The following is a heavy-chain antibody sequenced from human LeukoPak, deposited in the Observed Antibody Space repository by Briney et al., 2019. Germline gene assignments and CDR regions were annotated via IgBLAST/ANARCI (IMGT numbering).Heavy chain of an antibody. V-gene: IGHV3-23*01. J-gene: IGHJ4*02. D-gene: IGHD3-22*01. CDR3: AEPEGGYYDIRLD. Sequence: PGGSLRLSCAASGFTFSSYAMSWVRQAPGKGLEWVSAISGSGGSTYYADSVKGRFTISRDNSKNTLYLQMNSLRAEDTAVYYCAEPEGGYYDIRLDWGQGTLVTVSS. CDR1: GFTFSSYA. CDR2: ISGSGGST.